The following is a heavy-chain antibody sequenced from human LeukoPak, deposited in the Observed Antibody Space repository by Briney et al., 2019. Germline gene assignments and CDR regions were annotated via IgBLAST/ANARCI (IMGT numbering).Heavy chain of an antibody. CDR1: GFTFSSYG. V-gene: IGHV3-33*06. CDR2: IWYDGSNK. CDR3: AKDLSGWTLYGMDV. J-gene: IGHJ6*02. Sequence: PGGSLRLSCAASGFTFSSYGMHWVRQAPGKGLEWVAVIWYDGSNKYYADSVKGRFTISRDNSKNTLYLQMNSLRAEDTAVYYCAKDLSGWTLYGMDVWGQGTTVTVSS. D-gene: IGHD6-19*01.